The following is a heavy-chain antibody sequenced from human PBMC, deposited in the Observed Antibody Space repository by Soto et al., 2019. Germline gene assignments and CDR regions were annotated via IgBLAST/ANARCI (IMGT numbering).Heavy chain of an antibody. V-gene: IGHV1-58*01. D-gene: IGHD4-17*01. CDR2: IVVGSGNT. J-gene: IGHJ6*02. CDR3: AAAPFFYGEYPFLGYYGRDV. CDR1: GFTFTSSA. Sequence: SVKVSCKASGFTFTSSAVQWVRQSRGQCLEWIGWIVVGSGNTNYAQKFQERVTITRDMSTTTAYMELSSLRSEDTAVYYCAAAPFFYGEYPFLGYYGRDVWGQGTTVTVSS.